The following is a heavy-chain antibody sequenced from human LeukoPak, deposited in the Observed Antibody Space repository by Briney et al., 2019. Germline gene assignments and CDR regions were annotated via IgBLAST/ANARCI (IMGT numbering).Heavy chain of an antibody. CDR2: IHYSGST. Sequence: SETLSLICTVSGGSISSYYWSWIRQPPGKGLVWIGYIHYSGSTNYSPSLKSRVTISVDTSKNQFSLKLSSVTAADTAVYYCARVGTESYYYDSSGYYYFDYWGQGTLVTVSS. CDR3: ARVGTESYYYDSSGYYYFDY. V-gene: IGHV4-59*08. D-gene: IGHD3-22*01. J-gene: IGHJ4*02. CDR1: GGSISSYY.